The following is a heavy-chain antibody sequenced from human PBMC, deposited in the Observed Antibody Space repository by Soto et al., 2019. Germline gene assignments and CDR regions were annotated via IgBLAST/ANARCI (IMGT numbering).Heavy chain of an antibody. D-gene: IGHD1-26*01. CDR2: ISYDGSDK. V-gene: IGHV3-30-3*01. CDR3: ATGRKWEHSYGMDV. CDR1: AFTLSGYV. J-gene: IGHJ6*02. Sequence: AGSLRLSCAPSAFTLSGYVLHWVRQAPGKGLGWVALISYDGSDKNYGDSVKGRFTISRDNSKNTLYLQMDSLRAEDTAMYYCATGRKWEHSYGMDVWGQGTTVTVSS.